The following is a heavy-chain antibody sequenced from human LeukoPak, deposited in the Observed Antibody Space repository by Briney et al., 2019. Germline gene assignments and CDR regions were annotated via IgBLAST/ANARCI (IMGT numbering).Heavy chain of an antibody. V-gene: IGHV1-8*01. CDR3: ARDGVLWFGELGYYYYYMDV. CDR1: GYTFTSYD. D-gene: IGHD3-10*01. Sequence: GASVKVSCKASGYTFTSYDINWVRQATGQGLEWMGWMNPNSGNTGYAQKFQGRVTMTRNTSISTAYMELRSLRSEDTAVYYCARDGVLWFGELGYYYYYMDVWGKGTTVTISS. J-gene: IGHJ6*03. CDR2: MNPNSGNT.